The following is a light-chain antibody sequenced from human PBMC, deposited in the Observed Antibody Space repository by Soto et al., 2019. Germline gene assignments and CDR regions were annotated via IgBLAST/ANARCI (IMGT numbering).Light chain of an antibody. CDR1: SSNIGSNT. J-gene: IGLJ1*01. CDR3: AAWDDSLNGL. V-gene: IGLV1-44*01. CDR2: CNN. Sequence: QSVLTQPPSASGTPGQRVTISCSGSSSNIGSNTVNWYQQLPGTAPKLLIYCNNQRPSGVPDRFPGSKSGTSASLAISGLQSEDEADYYCAAWDDSLNGLFGTGTKVTVL.